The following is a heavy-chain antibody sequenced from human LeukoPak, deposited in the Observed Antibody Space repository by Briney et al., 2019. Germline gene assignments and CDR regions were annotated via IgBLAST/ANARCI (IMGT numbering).Heavy chain of an antibody. J-gene: IGHJ4*02. Sequence: SQTLSLTCAISGASVSSNGAAWNWTRQSPLRGLEWLGRTYYRSKWYDDYAVSVKGRITINADTSRNQFSLQLSSVTPEDTAVYYCTSGTGTFDYWGQGTLVTVSS. CDR1: GASVSSNGAA. CDR2: TYYRSKWYD. D-gene: IGHD7-27*01. V-gene: IGHV6-1*01. CDR3: TSGTGTFDY.